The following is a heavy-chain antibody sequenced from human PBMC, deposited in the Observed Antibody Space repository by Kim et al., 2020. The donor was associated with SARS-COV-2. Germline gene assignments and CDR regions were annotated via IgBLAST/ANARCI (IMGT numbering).Heavy chain of an antibody. V-gene: IGHV4-39*07. Sequence: STSSNPALKSRVTISVDTSKNQFSRKLSSVTAADTAVYYCARDHRYWFDPWGQGTLVTVSS. CDR3: ARDHRYWFDP. J-gene: IGHJ5*02. CDR2: ST.